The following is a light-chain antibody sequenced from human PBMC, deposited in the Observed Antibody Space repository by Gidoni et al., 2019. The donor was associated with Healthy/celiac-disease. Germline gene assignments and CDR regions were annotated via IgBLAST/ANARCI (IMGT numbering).Light chain of an antibody. CDR1: SSTIGNNY. CDR3: GTWDSSLSAVV. CDR2: DNN. Sequence: QSLLPQPSSLPAPPGRTVTISCSDISSTIGNNYVSWSQQLPGTAPKLLIYDNNKRPSGIPDRFSGSKSGTSATLGITGLQTGDEADYYCGTWDSSLSAVVFGGGTKLTVL. J-gene: IGLJ2*01. V-gene: IGLV1-51*01.